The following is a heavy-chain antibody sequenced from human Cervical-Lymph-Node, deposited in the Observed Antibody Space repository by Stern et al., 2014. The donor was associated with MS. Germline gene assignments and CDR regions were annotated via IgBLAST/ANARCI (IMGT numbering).Heavy chain of an antibody. CDR2: ISAYNGNT. CDR3: ARGLLGSENAFDI. V-gene: IGHV1-18*01. D-gene: IGHD2-15*01. Sequence: QVQLVQSGAEVKKPGASVKGSCKASGYTFTSYGISWVRQAPGQGLEWMGWISAYNGNTNYAQQRQCRVTITTYTSTSTAYMELRSLRSDDTDVYYCARGLLGSENAFDIWGQGTMVTVSS. J-gene: IGHJ3*02. CDR1: GYTFTSYG.